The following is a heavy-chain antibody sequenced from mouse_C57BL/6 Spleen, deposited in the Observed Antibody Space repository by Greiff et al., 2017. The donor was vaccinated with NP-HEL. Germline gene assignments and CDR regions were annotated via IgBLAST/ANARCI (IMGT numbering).Heavy chain of an antibody. CDR1: GFSFNTYA. Sequence: EVQLVESGGGLVQPKGSLKLSCAASGFSFNTYAMNWVRQAPGKGLEWVARIRSKSNNYATYYADSVKDRFTISRDDSESMLYLQMNNLKTEDTAMYYCVRPQSLSNSFAYWGQGTLVTVSA. CDR3: VRPQSLSNSFAY. V-gene: IGHV10-1*01. J-gene: IGHJ3*01. CDR2: IRSKSNNYAT.